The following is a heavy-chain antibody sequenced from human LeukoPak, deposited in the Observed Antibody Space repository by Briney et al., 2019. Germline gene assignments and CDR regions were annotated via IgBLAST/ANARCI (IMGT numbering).Heavy chain of an antibody. CDR3: ARGYGSSWQFYYYYYYMDV. J-gene: IGHJ6*03. CDR2: IYYSGST. V-gene: IGHV4-59*01. CDR1: GGSISSYY. Sequence: SETLSLTCTVSGGSISSYYWSWIRQPPGKGLEWIGYIYYSGSTNYNPSLKSRVTISVDTSKNQFSLKLSSVTAADTAVYYCARGYGSSWQFYYYYYYMDVWGKGTTVTVSS. D-gene: IGHD6-13*01.